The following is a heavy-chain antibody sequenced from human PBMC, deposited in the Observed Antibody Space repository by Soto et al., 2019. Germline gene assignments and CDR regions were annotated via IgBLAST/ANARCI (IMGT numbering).Heavy chain of an antibody. CDR2: ISYDGSNK. Sequence: GGSLRLSCAASGFSFSSYAMHWFRQAPGKGLEWVAVISYDGSNKYYADSVKGRFTISRDNSKNTLYLQMNSLRAEDTAVYYCARDKFYYSSGYYYYGMDVWCQGTTVTVSS. D-gene: IGHD3-22*01. J-gene: IGHJ6*02. V-gene: IGHV3-30-3*01. CDR3: ARDKFYYSSGYYYYGMDV. CDR1: GFSFSSYA.